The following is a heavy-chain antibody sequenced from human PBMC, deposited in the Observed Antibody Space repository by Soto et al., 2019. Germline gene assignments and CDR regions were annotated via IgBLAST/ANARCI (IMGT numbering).Heavy chain of an antibody. J-gene: IGHJ6*02. Sequence: QITLKESGPTLMKPTQTLTLTCTFSGFSLSTNGVGVGWIRQPPGKALEWLAVIYWDDDKRYSPSLNNRLTXTXDXFKNRVLLTMTNMDPVDTATFYCARKPDYYGSHLDVWGQGTTVTVSS. CDR2: IYWDDDK. V-gene: IGHV2-5*02. CDR3: ARKPDYYGSHLDV. CDR1: GFSLSTNGVG. D-gene: IGHD3-10*01.